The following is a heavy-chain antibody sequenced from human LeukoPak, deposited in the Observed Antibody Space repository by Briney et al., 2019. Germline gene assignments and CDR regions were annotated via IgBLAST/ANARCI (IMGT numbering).Heavy chain of an antibody. Sequence: GGSLRLSCAASGFTFSSYSMNWVRQAPGKGLEWVSYISSSSSYIYYADSVKGRFTISRDNAKNSLYLQMNSLRAEDSAVYYCARDYYDSSGYSSPIDYWGQGTLVTVSS. V-gene: IGHV3-21*05. J-gene: IGHJ4*02. CDR2: ISSSSSYI. D-gene: IGHD3-22*01. CDR1: GFTFSSYS. CDR3: ARDYYDSSGYSSPIDY.